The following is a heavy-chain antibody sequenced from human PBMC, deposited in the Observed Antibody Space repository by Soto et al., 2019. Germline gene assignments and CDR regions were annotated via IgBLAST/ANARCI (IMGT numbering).Heavy chain of an antibody. V-gene: IGHV4-31*03. D-gene: IGHD1-7*01. CDR3: AREGGGSITGPRGARDAFDI. CDR2: IYYSGST. CDR1: GGSISSGGYY. J-gene: IGHJ3*02. Sequence: PSETLSLTCTVSGGSISSGGYYWSWIRQHPGKGLEWIGYIYYSGSTYYNPSLKSRVTISVDTSKNQFSLKLSSVTAADTAVYYCAREGGGSITGPRGARDAFDIWGQGTMVTVS.